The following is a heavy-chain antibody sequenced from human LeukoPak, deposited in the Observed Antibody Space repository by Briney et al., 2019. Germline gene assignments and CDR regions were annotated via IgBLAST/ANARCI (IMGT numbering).Heavy chain of an antibody. V-gene: IGHV3-11*04. Sequence: GGSLRLSCAASGFTFSDYYMSWIRQAPGKGLEWVSYISSSGSTIYYADSVKGRFTISRDNAKNSLYLQMYSLRAEDTAVYYCARWGDHGTRDAFDIWGQGTMVTVSS. CDR3: ARWGDHGTRDAFDI. J-gene: IGHJ3*02. CDR1: GFTFSDYY. CDR2: ISSSGSTI. D-gene: IGHD1-7*01.